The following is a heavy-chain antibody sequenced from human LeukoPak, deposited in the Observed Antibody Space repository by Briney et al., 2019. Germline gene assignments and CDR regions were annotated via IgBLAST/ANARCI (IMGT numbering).Heavy chain of an antibody. CDR2: ISGSGGGT. Sequence: GGSPRLSCAASGFTFSSYSMTWVRQAPGKGLEWISAISGSGGGTYYADSVKGRFTISRDNSKNTLYLQMNSLRAEDTALYYCAKAMISAVLTTRFDSWGQGTLVTVAS. V-gene: IGHV3-23*01. CDR1: GFTFSSYS. D-gene: IGHD1-14*01. CDR3: AKAMISAVLTTRFDS. J-gene: IGHJ4*02.